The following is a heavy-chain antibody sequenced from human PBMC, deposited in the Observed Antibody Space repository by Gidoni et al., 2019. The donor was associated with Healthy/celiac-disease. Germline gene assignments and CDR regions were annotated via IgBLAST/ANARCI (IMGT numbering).Heavy chain of an antibody. CDR3: ARRPPHRYCSSTSCYAGWRGWFDP. CDR2: INHSGST. J-gene: IGHJ5*02. Sequence: QVQLQQWGAGLLKPSETLSLTCAVYGGSFSGYYWSWIRQPPGKGLEWIGEINHSGSTNYNPSLKSRVTISVDTSKNQFSLKLSSVTAADTAVYYCARRPPHRYCSSTSCYAGWRGWFDPWGQGTLVTVSS. D-gene: IGHD2-2*01. V-gene: IGHV4-34*01. CDR1: GGSFSGYY.